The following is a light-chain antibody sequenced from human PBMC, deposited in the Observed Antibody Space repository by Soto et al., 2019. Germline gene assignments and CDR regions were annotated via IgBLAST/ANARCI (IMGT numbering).Light chain of an antibody. CDR2: AVS. V-gene: IGLV2-14*01. Sequence: QPVLTQPASVSGSPGQSITISCTGITTYIGANNDVSWYQQHPGKVPKLILFAVSSRPSGVSDRFSGSKSGNMASLTISGLQADDEADYYCSSYTTSHVVFGGGTQLTVL. CDR3: SSYTTSHVV. J-gene: IGLJ2*01. CDR1: TTYIGANND.